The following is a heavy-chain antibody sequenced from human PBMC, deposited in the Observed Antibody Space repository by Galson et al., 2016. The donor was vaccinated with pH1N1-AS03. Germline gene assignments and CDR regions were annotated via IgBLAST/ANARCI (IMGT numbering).Heavy chain of an antibody. CDR2: IDWDDGT. V-gene: IGHV2-70*04. Sequence: PALVKPTPTLTLTCTVSGFSLSTGGMRVSWIRQPPGKALEWLGRIDWDDGTFYSTSLKTRLTISKDTSKNQVALTMTNMDPVDTGTYYCARTLNYNTGLDVWGPEATVTVSS. D-gene: IGHD5-24*01. CDR3: ARTLNYNTGLDV. J-gene: IGHJ6*02. CDR1: GFSLSTGGMR.